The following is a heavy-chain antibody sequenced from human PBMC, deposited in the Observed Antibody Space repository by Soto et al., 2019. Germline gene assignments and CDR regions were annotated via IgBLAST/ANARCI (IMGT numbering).Heavy chain of an antibody. CDR2: IYDSESA. CDR1: GGSISSYGYY. V-gene: IGHV4-31*03. CDR3: ARAFSSSSAVDL. D-gene: IGHD6-6*01. J-gene: IGHJ5*02. Sequence: PSETLSLTCTVSGGSISSYGYYWTWIRHHPGKGLEWIGYIYDSESAYYNPSLKSRVTISMDTSKNQFAMRLSSVTAADTAVYFCARAFSSSSAVDLWGQGTQVTVSS.